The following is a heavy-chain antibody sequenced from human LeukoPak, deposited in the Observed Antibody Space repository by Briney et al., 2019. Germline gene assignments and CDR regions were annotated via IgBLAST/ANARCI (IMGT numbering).Heavy chain of an antibody. CDR2: ISYDGSNK. CDR1: GFTFSSYG. V-gene: IGHV3-30*03. CDR3: ARMTWIQLWSDPDAFDI. Sequence: GGSLRLSCAASGFTFSSYGMPWVRQAPGKGLEWVAVISYDGSNKYYADSVKGRFTISRDNSKNTLYLQMNSLRAEDTAVYYCARMTWIQLWSDPDAFDIWGQGTMVTVSS. D-gene: IGHD5-18*01. J-gene: IGHJ3*02.